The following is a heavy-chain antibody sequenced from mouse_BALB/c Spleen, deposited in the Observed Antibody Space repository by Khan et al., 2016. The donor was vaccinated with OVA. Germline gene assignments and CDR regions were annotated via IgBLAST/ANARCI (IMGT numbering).Heavy chain of an antibody. CDR2: IDPETGGT. D-gene: IGHD2-10*02. V-gene: IGHV14-1*02. CDR1: GFNIKGYY. J-gene: IGHJ3*01. Sequence: EVQLVESGTDLVRPGALVKLSCKASGFNIKGYYMHWVKQRPEQGLEWIGWIDPETGGTLYDPKFQGKASVTADTSSNTAYLQLSRLTSEDTAVFCRARAGYVSWFAYWGQGTLVTVSA. CDR3: ARAGYVSWFAY.